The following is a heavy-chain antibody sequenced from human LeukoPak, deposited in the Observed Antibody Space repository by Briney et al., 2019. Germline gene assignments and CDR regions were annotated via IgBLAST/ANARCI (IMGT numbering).Heavy chain of an antibody. Sequence: GASVKVSCKASGNTFTSSYVHWVRQAPGQGLEWMGMINPSDDATNYAKKFQGRVTMTRDTSTSTVYMELNSLRSEDTAVYYCAREPTSGSLYFDYWGQGTLVTVSS. CDR1: GNTFTSSY. CDR3: AREPTSGSLYFDY. J-gene: IGHJ4*02. CDR2: INPSDDAT. V-gene: IGHV1-46*01. D-gene: IGHD1-26*01.